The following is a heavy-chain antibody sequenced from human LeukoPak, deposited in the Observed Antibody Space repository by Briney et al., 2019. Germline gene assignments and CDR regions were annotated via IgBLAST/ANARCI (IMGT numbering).Heavy chain of an antibody. CDR1: GGSFSGYY. Sequence: SETLSLTCAVYGGSFSGYYWSWIRQPPGKGLEWIGEINHSGSTNYNPSLKSRVTISVDTSKNQFSLKLSSVTAADTAVYYCARGGYCSSTSCYPYDYWGQGTLVTVSS. D-gene: IGHD2-2*01. CDR2: INHSGST. CDR3: ARGGYCSSTSCYPYDY. J-gene: IGHJ4*02. V-gene: IGHV4-34*01.